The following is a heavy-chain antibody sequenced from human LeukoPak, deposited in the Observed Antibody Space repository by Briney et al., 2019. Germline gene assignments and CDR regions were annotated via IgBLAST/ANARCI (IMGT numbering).Heavy chain of an antibody. D-gene: IGHD2-8*01. CDR1: GFTFSSYG. CDR2: ISYDGSNK. CDR3: AKAGGSDQWSSWFDP. J-gene: IGHJ5*02. Sequence: GGSLRLSCAASGFTFSSYGMRWVRQAPGKGLEWVAVISYDGSNKYYADSVKGRFTISRDNSKNTLYLQMNSLRAEDTAVYYCAKAGGSDQWSSWFDPWGQGTLVTVSS. V-gene: IGHV3-30*18.